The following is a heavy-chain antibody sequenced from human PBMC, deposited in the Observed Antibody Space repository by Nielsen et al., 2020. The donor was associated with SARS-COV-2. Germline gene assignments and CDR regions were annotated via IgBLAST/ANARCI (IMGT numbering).Heavy chain of an antibody. CDR1: RFTFDDYA. J-gene: IGHJ4*02. CDR2: ISWNSGSI. V-gene: IGHV3-9*01. D-gene: IGHD1-26*01. Sequence: GGSLRLSCAASRFTFDDYAMHWVRQAPGKGLEWVSGISWNSGSIGYADSVKGRFTISRDNAKNSLYLQMNSLRAEDTALYYCAKASSGSYYDYFDYWGQGTLVTVSS. CDR3: AKASSGSYYDYFDY.